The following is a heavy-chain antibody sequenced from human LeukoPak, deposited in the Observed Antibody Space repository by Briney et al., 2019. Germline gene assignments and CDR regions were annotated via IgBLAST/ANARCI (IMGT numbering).Heavy chain of an antibody. Sequence: GGSLRLSCAASGFTFDDYAMHWVRQAPGKGLEWVSGISWNSGSIGYADSVKGRFTISRDNAKNSLYLQMNSLRAEDTALYYCAKDIGVVVTALFDYWGQGTLVTVSS. J-gene: IGHJ4*02. CDR1: GFTFDDYA. CDR3: AKDIGVVVTALFDY. CDR2: ISWNSGSI. V-gene: IGHV3-9*01. D-gene: IGHD2-21*02.